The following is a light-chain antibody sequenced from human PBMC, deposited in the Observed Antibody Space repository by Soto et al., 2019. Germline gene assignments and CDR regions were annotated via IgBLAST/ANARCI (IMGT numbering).Light chain of an antibody. CDR3: QQYNIWPLWT. V-gene: IGKV3-15*01. J-gene: IGKJ1*01. CDR2: AAS. CDR1: ESVTSS. Sequence: EIVMTQSPATLSVSPGDRATLSCRASESVTSSLAWYQQKPGQPPRLLIYAASTRATDVPARFSGGGSETEFTLTIRSLQSEDFSVYFCQQYNIWPLWTVGQGTKVDSK.